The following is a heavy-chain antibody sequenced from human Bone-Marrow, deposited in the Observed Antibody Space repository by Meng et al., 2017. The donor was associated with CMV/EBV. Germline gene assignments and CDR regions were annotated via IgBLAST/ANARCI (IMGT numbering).Heavy chain of an antibody. CDR3: ARQVAVTIFGVVTSDAFDI. D-gene: IGHD3-3*01. CDR1: GGTFSSYT. Sequence: SVKVSCKASGGTFSSYTISWVRQAPGQGLEWMGRIIPILGIANYAQKFQGRVTITADKSTSTAYMELSSLRSEDTAVYYCARQVAVTIFGVVTSDAFDIWGQGTMVPSPQ. CDR2: IIPILGIA. V-gene: IGHV1-69*02. J-gene: IGHJ3*02.